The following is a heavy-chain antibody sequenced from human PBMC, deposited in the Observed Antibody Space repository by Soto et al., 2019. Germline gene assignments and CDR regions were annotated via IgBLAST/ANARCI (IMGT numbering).Heavy chain of an antibody. V-gene: IGHV3-21*01. J-gene: IGHJ4*02. D-gene: IGHD3-3*01. CDR3: ARATYYDFWSGYYTVIGFDY. CDR2: ISSSSSYI. Sequence: PGGSLRLSCAASGFTFSSYSMNWVRQAPGKGLEWVSSISSSSSYIYYADSVKGRFTISRDNAKNSLYLQMNSLRAEDTAVYYCARATYYDFWSGYYTVIGFDYWGQGTLVTVSS. CDR1: GFTFSSYS.